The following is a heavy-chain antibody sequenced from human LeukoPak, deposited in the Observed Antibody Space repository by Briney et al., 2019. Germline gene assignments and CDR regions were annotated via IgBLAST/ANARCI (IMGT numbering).Heavy chain of an antibody. V-gene: IGHV4-31*11. J-gene: IGHJ4*02. D-gene: IGHD4-23*01. CDR2: IYYSGST. CDR3: ARTTVVAKYFDY. Sequence: PSETLSLTCAVSGGSISSGGYYWSWIRQHPGKGLEWNGYIYYSGSTYYNPSLKSRLTISVDTSKNQFSLKLSSVTAADTAVYYCARTTVVAKYFDYWGQGTLVTVSS. CDR1: GGSISSGGYY.